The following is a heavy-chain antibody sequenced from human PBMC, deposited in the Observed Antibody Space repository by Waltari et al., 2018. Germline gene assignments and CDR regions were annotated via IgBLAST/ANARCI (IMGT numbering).Heavy chain of an antibody. CDR2: IYPGDSDT. J-gene: IGHJ6*02. Sequence: EVQLVQSGAEVKKPGESLKISCQGSGYSFTSYWIGWVRQMPGKGLEWMGIIYPGDSDTRYSPSFQGQVTISADKSISTAYLQWSSLKASDTAMYYCARVGSSDYYYYGMDVWGQGTTVTVSS. CDR1: GYSFTSYW. V-gene: IGHV5-51*03. CDR3: ARVGSSDYYYYGMDV. D-gene: IGHD6-6*01.